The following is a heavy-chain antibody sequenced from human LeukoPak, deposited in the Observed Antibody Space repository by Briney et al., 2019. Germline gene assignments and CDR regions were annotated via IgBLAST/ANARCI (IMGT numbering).Heavy chain of an antibody. J-gene: IGHJ6*02. CDR1: GFTFTSYW. CDR3: ARDRYYYDSSGLSKYYYYYGMDV. V-gene: IGHV3-21*01. Sequence: GGSLRLSCAVSGFTFTSYWMSWVRQAPGKGLEWVSSINSSSSYIYYADSEKGRFTISRDNAKNSLYLQMNSLRAEDTAVYYCARDRYYYDSSGLSKYYYYYGMDVWGQGTTVTVSS. D-gene: IGHD3-22*01. CDR2: INSSSSYI.